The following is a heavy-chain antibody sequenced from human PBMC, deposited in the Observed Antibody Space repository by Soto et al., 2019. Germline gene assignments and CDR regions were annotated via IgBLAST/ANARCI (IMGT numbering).Heavy chain of an antibody. CDR1: GYTFTSYG. J-gene: IGHJ4*02. Sequence: ASVKVSCKASGYTFTSYGISWVRQAPGQGLEWMGWISAYNGNTNYAQKLQGRVTMTTDTSTSTAYMELRSLRSDDTAVYYCARDAHDRALIVVVIPLDYWGQGTLVTVSS. CDR3: ARDAHDRALIVVVIPLDY. CDR2: ISAYNGNT. V-gene: IGHV1-18*04. D-gene: IGHD3-22*01.